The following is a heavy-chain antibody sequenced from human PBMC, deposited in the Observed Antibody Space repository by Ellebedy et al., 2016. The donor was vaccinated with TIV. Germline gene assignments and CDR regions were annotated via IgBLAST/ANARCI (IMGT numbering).Heavy chain of an antibody. Sequence: ASVKVSCXASGYTFPSYDINWVRPATGQGLEWMGWMNPNSGNTGYAHKFQGRVTMTRNTSISTAYMELSSLRSEDTAVYYCARGEVLLWFGELSDRHYYYYYYMDVWGKGTTVTVSS. CDR2: MNPNSGNT. J-gene: IGHJ6*03. D-gene: IGHD3-10*01. CDR1: GYTFPSYD. V-gene: IGHV1-8*01. CDR3: ARGEVLLWFGELSDRHYYYYYYMDV.